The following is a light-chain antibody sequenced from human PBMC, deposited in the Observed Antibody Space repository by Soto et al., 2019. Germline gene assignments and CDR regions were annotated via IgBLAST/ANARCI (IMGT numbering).Light chain of an antibody. CDR1: QSVSSN. Sequence: EIVMTQSPATLSVSPGERATLSCRASQSVSSNLAWYQQKPGQAPRLLIYGASTRATGIPARFSGSGSGTEFTLTISGLQSEDFAVYYCQPYANWPRTFGQGTKVDIK. V-gene: IGKV3-15*01. J-gene: IGKJ1*01. CDR3: QPYANWPRT. CDR2: GAS.